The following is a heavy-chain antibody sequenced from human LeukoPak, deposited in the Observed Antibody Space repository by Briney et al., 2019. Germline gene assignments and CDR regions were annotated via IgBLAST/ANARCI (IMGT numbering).Heavy chain of an antibody. Sequence: ASVKVSCKASGYTFTGYYMHWVRQAPGQGLEWMGWFNPNSGRTNYAQKLQGRVTMTTDTSTSTAYMELRSLRSDDTAVYYCARVGPNYDFWSGYQTYNWFDPWGQGTLVTVSS. D-gene: IGHD3-3*01. V-gene: IGHV1-2*02. CDR1: GYTFTGYY. CDR3: ARVGPNYDFWSGYQTYNWFDP. CDR2: FNPNSGRT. J-gene: IGHJ5*02.